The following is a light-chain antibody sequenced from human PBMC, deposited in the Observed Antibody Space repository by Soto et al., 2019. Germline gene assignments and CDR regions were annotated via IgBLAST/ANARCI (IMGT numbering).Light chain of an antibody. J-gene: IGKJ1*01. CDR3: QHYGYSQWT. V-gene: IGKV3-20*01. Sequence: IVLTQSPGTLSLSPGERDTLSCRASQTGSNSYLAWYQHKSGQAPSLLIYGVYTRASGIPDRFSGSGSGTEFTLTITRLEPEDSAVYFCQHYGYSQWTFGQGTKGDIK. CDR1: QTGSNSY. CDR2: GVY.